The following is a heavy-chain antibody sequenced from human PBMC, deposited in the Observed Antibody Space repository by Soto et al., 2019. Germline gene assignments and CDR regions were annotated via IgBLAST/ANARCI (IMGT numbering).Heavy chain of an antibody. CDR2: INAGNGNT. CDR3: AKEGYRNHWAIDY. V-gene: IGHV1-3*01. D-gene: IGHD3-16*02. J-gene: IGHJ4*02. CDR1: GYSFTSYG. Sequence: ASVKVSCKASGYSFTSYGLHWVRQAPGQRLEWMGWINAGNGNTKYSQNFQGRVTITRDTSASTAYMELSSLRSEDTAVYFCAKEGYRNHWAIDYWGQGTLVTVSS.